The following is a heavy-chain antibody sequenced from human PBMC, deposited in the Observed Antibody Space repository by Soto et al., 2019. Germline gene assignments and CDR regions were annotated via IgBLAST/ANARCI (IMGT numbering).Heavy chain of an antibody. J-gene: IGHJ6*02. CDR3: ARDRGYDAHDYYYNAMDV. Sequence: SVKVSCKASGGTFSGYAISWVRQAPGQGLEWMGGIIPIFGTANYAQKFQGRVTITADESTSTAYMELSSLRSEDTAVYYCARDRGYDAHDYYYNAMDVWGQGTTVTVSS. CDR1: GGTFSGYA. V-gene: IGHV1-69*13. CDR2: IIPIFGTA. D-gene: IGHD2-15*01.